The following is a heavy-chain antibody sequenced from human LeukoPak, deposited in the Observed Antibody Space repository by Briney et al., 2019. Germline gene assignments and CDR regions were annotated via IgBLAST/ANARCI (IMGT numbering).Heavy chain of an antibody. CDR3: ARVILAPRGFTGEVITPWWFDP. D-gene: IGHD3/OR15-3a*01. CDR1: GFTVSSNY. V-gene: IGHV3-53*01. J-gene: IGHJ5*02. Sequence: GGSLRLSCAASGFTVSSNYMSWVRQAPGKGLEWVSVIYSGGSTYYADSVKGRFTISRDNSKNTLYLQMNSLRAEDTAVYYCARVILAPRGFTGEVITPWWFDPWGQGTLVTVSS. CDR2: IYSGGST.